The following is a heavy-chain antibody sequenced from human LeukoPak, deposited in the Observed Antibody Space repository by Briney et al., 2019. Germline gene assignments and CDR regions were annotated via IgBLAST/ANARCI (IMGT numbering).Heavy chain of an antibody. V-gene: IGHV3-30*03. D-gene: IGHD4-23*01. CDR3: ARRWQDDYYGMDV. CDR1: GFTFSSYG. J-gene: IGHJ6*02. Sequence: GGSLRLSCAASGFTFSSYGMHWVRQAPGKGLEWGAVISYDGSNKYYADSVKGRFTISRDNSKTTLYLQMNSLRAEDTAVYYCARRWQDDYYGMDVWGQGTTVTVSS. CDR2: ISYDGSNK.